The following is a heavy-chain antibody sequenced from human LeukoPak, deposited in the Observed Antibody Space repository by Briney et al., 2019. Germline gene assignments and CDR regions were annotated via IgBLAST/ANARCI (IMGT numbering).Heavy chain of an antibody. Sequence: GGSLRLSCAASGFTFNDYAMHWVRQAPGKGLEWVSGIFGKNGAKGHADSVKGRFTISRDNANNSLYLQMNSLRPDDTALYYCTYDSSPSGLEYWGQGTLVTVSS. CDR3: TYDSSPSGLEY. J-gene: IGHJ4*02. D-gene: IGHD1-26*01. CDR2: IFGKNGAK. V-gene: IGHV3-9*01. CDR1: GFTFNDYA.